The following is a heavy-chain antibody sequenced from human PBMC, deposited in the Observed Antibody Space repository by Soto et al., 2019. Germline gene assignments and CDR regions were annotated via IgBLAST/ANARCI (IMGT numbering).Heavy chain of an antibody. D-gene: IGHD1-26*01. CDR2: TYYRSKWYN. V-gene: IGHV6-1*01. J-gene: IGHJ4*02. CDR1: GDSVSSNSAA. CDR3: ARVPGPIVGATTFDY. Sequence: SQTLSLTCAISGDSVSSNSAAWNWIRQSPSRGLEWLGRTYYRSKWYNDYAVSVKSRITINPDTSKNQFSLQLNSVTPEDTAAYYCARVPGPIVGATTFDYWGPGTLVTVSS.